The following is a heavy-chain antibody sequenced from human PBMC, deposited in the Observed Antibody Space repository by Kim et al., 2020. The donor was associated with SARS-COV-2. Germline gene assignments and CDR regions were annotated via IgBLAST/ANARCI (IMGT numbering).Heavy chain of an antibody. CDR3: AKDIKGLVGATGFDY. J-gene: IGHJ4*02. D-gene: IGHD1-26*01. Sequence: GGSLRLSCAASGFTFGDYAMHWVRQAPGKGLEWVSGISWNSGSIGYADSVKGRFTISRDNAKNSLYLQMNSLRAEDTALYYCAKDIKGLVGATGFDYWGQGTLVTVSS. V-gene: IGHV3-9*01. CDR2: ISWNSGSI. CDR1: GFTFGDYA.